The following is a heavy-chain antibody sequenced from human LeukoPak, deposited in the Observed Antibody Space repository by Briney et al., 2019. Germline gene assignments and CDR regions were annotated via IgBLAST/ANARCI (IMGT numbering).Heavy chain of an antibody. CDR3: ARWYSSGWYSDY. CDR2: VSGMSEYI. Sequence: GGSLRLSCAASGFSFSTYSMIWVRQAPGKGLEWVSSVSGMSEYIYYADSVRGRFTISRDNAKNTVYLQMSSLRAEDTAVYYCARWYSSGWYSDYWGQGTLVTVSS. J-gene: IGHJ4*02. V-gene: IGHV3-21*06. D-gene: IGHD6-19*01. CDR1: GFSFSTYS.